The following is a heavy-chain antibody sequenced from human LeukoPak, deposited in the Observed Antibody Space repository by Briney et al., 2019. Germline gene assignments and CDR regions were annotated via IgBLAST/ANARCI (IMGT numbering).Heavy chain of an antibody. D-gene: IGHD4-23*01. Sequence: SETLSLTCAVSGASIRSSGSFWGWFHQPPGKGLELLGTISHSGTTYYNPSLKSRVTISTDTSKNNFSLKLTSVTAADTAIYYCTRDLGNWLIDYWGQGTLVTVSS. J-gene: IGHJ4*02. CDR3: TRDLGNWLIDY. CDR1: GASIRSSGSF. CDR2: ISHSGTT. V-gene: IGHV4-39*07.